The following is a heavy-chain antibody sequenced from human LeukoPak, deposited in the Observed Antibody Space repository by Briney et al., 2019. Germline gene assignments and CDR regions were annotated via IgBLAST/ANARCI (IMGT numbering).Heavy chain of an antibody. D-gene: IGHD5/OR15-5a*01. CDR3: ARSVGKVGHYYYYGMDV. CDR1: GFTVSSNY. Sequence: GGSLRLSCAASGFTVSSNYMSWVRQAPGKGLEWVSVIYSGGDTSYADSVKGRFTISRDSSKNTLYLQMNSLRAEDTAVYYCARSVGKVGHYYYYGMDVWGQGTTVTVSS. J-gene: IGHJ6*02. V-gene: IGHV3-53*01. CDR2: IYSGGDT.